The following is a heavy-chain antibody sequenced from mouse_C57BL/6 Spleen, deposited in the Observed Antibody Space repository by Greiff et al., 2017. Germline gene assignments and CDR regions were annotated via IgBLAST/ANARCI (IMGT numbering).Heavy chain of an antibody. CDR1: GYTFTDYY. D-gene: IGHD2-5*01. V-gene: IGHV1-26*01. CDR3: ARKGAYYSNPYYAMDY. J-gene: IGHJ4*01. Sequence: VQLQQSGPELVKPGASVKISCKASGYTFTDYYMNWVKQSHGKSLEWIGDINPNNGGTSYNQKFKGKATLTVDKSSSTAYMELRSLTSEDSAVYYCARKGAYYSNPYYAMDYWGQGTSVTVSS. CDR2: INPNNGGT.